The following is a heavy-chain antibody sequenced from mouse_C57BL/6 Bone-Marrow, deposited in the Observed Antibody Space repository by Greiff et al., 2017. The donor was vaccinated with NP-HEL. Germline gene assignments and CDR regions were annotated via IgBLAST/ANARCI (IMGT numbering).Heavy chain of an antibody. J-gene: IGHJ4*01. V-gene: IGHV14-4*01. Sequence: VQLQQSGAELVRPGASVKLSCTASGFNIKDDYMHWVKQRPEQGLEWIGWIDPENGDTEYASKFQGKATITADPSSNTAYLQLSSLTSEDTAVYYCTTCYYGSSPYYAMDYWGQGTSVTVSS. CDR2: IDPENGDT. D-gene: IGHD1-1*01. CDR3: TTCYYGSSPYYAMDY. CDR1: GFNIKDDY.